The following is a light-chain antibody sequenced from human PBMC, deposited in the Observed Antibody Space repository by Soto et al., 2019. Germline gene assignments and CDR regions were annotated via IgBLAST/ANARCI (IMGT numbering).Light chain of an antibody. CDR1: NSDVGKFDY. Sequence: QSALTQPASVSASPGQSITISCTGTNSDVGKFDYVSWYQHHPGKAPKLVISAVTRRSSGVSDRFSGSTSGNTATLTISWLQAEDEADYYCASYTDTTTQVFGGGTKVTVL. J-gene: IGLJ3*02. CDR2: AVT. V-gene: IGLV2-14*01. CDR3: ASYTDTTTQV.